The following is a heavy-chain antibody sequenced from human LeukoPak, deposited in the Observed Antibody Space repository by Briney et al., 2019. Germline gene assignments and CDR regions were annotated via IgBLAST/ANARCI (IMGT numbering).Heavy chain of an antibody. CDR3: TKDSGGTYFYYYYYMDV. Sequence: PGGSLRLSCAASGFTFSTYAMSWVRQAPGKGLEWVSAINAGGATIYYADSVKGRFTISRDNSKNTLYLQINSLRAEDTAVYYCTKDSGGTYFYYYYYMDVWGKGTTVTVSS. CDR2: INAGGATI. V-gene: IGHV3-23*01. CDR1: GFTFSTYA. J-gene: IGHJ6*03. D-gene: IGHD1-26*01.